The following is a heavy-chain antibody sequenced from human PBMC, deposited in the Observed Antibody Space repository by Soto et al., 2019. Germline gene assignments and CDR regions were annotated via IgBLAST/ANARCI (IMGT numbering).Heavy chain of an antibody. Sequence: GASVKVSCKASGGTFSNYAISWVRQAPGQGLEWKGGIIPIFGTTNYAQKFQGRVTITADESTSTAYMELSSLRSEDTAVFYCARGTPYCSGGSCYYSVFDYWGQGTLVTVSS. CDR2: IIPIFGTT. CDR1: GGTFSNYA. J-gene: IGHJ4*02. D-gene: IGHD2-15*01. V-gene: IGHV1-69*13. CDR3: ARGTPYCSGGSCYYSVFDY.